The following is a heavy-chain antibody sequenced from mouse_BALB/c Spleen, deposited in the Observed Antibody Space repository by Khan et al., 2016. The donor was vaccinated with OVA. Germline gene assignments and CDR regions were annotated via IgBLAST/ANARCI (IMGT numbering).Heavy chain of an antibody. CDR1: GYSITSGYF. CDR3: ARGGSSAPSWFAY. Sequence: EVQLQESGPGLVKPSQSLSLTCSVTGYSITSGYFWNWIRQFPGNKLEWMGYIRYDGDSNYNPYPKNRIFITRDTSKNQLFLKWNSVTPEDPATFDCARGGSSAPSWFAYWGQGTLVTFSP. J-gene: IGHJ3*01. V-gene: IGHV3-6*01. CDR2: IRYDGDS. D-gene: IGHD3-1*01.